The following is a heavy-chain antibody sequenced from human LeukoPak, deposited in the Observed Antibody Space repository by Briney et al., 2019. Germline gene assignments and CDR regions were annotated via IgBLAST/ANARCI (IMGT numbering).Heavy chain of an antibody. D-gene: IGHD2-15*01. CDR3: ARDLRFGSGLDY. CDR2: IIPIFGTT. V-gene: IGHV1-69*05. J-gene: IGHJ4*02. Sequence: SVKVSCKACGGTFSSYAISWVRQAPGQGLEGMERIIPIFGTTNYAHKFHGRVTITTDESTSTAYMQLSSLRSEDTAVYYCARDLRFGSGLDYWGQGTLVTVSS. CDR1: GGTFSSYA.